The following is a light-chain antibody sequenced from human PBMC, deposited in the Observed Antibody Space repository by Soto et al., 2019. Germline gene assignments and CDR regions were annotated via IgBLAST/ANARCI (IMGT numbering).Light chain of an antibody. J-gene: IGKJ5*01. V-gene: IGKV3-11*01. CDR1: QSVRNY. CDR2: EAS. CDR3: QQRNNWPRIT. Sequence: EIVLTQSPATLSLSPGERATLSCRASQSVRNYLAWYQHKPGQAPRLRIYEASNRAAGIPARFSGSGSGTDFTLTISSLEPEDFAVYYCQQRNNWPRITFGQGTRLEIK.